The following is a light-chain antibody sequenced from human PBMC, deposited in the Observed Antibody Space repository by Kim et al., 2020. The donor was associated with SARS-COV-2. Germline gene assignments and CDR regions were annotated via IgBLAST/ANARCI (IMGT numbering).Light chain of an antibody. Sequence: DIQMTQSPSSLSASVGDRVTITCRASQSITNNLNWYQQKSGQAPNLLIYGASSLHGGVPSRLSGSGSGTDFTLTISSLQPEDFATYYCQQSYNTPFTFGQGTRREIK. V-gene: IGKV1-39*01. J-gene: IGKJ5*01. CDR3: QQSYNTPFT. CDR1: QSITNN. CDR2: GAS.